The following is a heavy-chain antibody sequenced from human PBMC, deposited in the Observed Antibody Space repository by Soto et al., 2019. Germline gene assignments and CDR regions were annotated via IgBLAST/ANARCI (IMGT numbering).Heavy chain of an antibody. D-gene: IGHD1-26*01. Sequence: SETLSLTCAVSGGSIRSNNWWSWVRQPPGKGLEWIGEIFQSGSTNYNPSLKTQVTISVDKSKNQFSLKLSSVTAADTAVYYCARVYSGSYSDYWGQGTLVTVSS. V-gene: IGHV4-4*02. CDR3: ARVYSGSYSDY. CDR1: GGSIRSNNW. CDR2: IFQSGST. J-gene: IGHJ4*02.